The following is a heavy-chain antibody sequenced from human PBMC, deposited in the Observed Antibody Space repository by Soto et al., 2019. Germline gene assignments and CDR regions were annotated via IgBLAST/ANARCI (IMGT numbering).Heavy chain of an antibody. CDR3: ARGGNRYSNVASAVRGFDY. D-gene: IGHD4-4*01. CDR2: VYHTGST. Sequence: SETLSLTCTVSGASISSSYWSWIRQSPGEGLEWIGYVYHTGSTNYNPSLKSRVTISLDTSKRQFSLNLTSLTTADTAVYFCARGGNRYSNVASAVRGFDYWGEGSLATVSS. CDR1: GASISSSY. V-gene: IGHV4-59*01. J-gene: IGHJ4*02.